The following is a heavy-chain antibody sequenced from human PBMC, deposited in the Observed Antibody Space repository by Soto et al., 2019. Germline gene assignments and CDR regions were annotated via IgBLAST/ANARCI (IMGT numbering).Heavy chain of an antibody. D-gene: IGHD2-21*02. Sequence: QVQLVQSGAEEKKPGASVKVSCKASGYTFTSHAMHWVRQAPGQRLEWMGWINAGNGNTKYSQKFQGRGTITRDTSASTGYMELSSLRSEDTAVYYCARSIVVVTALDYWGQGTLVTVSS. CDR3: ARSIVVVTALDY. J-gene: IGHJ4*02. CDR2: INAGNGNT. V-gene: IGHV1-3*05. CDR1: GYTFTSHA.